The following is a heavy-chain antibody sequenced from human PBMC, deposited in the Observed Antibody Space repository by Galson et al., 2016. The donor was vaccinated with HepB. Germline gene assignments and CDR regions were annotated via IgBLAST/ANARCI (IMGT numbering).Heavy chain of an antibody. V-gene: IGHV3-74*01. CDR3: ARDVGGWGSY. CDR1: GFSFSSFW. J-gene: IGHJ4*02. CDR2: TNEYGSIT. Sequence: SLRLSCAASGFSFSSFWMHWVRQVPGKGLVWVARTNEYGSITDYADSVKDRFTISRDNSKNTLYLQMSSLRAEDTAVYFCARDVGGWGSYWGQGTLVTVSS. D-gene: IGHD3-10*01.